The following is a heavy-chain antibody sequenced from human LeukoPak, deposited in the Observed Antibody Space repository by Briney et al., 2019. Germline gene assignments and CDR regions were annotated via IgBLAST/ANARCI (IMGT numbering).Heavy chain of an antibody. V-gene: IGHV4-38-2*01. CDR3: ARLNWYYYDSSGYSFGAFDI. CDR1: GYSISSGYY. CDR2: IYHSGST. J-gene: IGHJ3*02. D-gene: IGHD3-22*01. Sequence: PSETLSLTCAVSGYSISSGYYWGWIRQPPGKGLEWIGSIYHSGSTYYNPSLKSRVTMSVDTSKNQFSLKLSSVTAADTAVYYCARLNWYYYDSSGYSFGAFDIWGQGTMVTVSS.